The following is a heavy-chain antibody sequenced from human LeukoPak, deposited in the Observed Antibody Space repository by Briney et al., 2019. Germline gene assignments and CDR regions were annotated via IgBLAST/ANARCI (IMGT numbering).Heavy chain of an antibody. D-gene: IGHD5-12*01. Sequence: SETLSLTCTVSGGSISSYYWSWIRQPAGKGLEWIGRIYTSGSTDYNPSLKSRVTMSVDTSKNQFSLKLSSVTAADTAVYYCARLSGYDWESFYDYWGQGTLVTVSS. V-gene: IGHV4-4*07. J-gene: IGHJ4*02. CDR3: ARLSGYDWESFYDY. CDR1: GGSISSYY. CDR2: IYTSGST.